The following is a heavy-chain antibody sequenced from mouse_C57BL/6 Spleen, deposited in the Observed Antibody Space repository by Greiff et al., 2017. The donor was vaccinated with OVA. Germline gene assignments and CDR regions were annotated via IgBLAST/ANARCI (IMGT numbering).Heavy chain of an antibody. CDR2: IYPGDGDT. CDR3: ARGRSYDRGGDY. V-gene: IGHV1-82*01. CDR1: GYAFSSSW. D-gene: IGHD2-12*01. J-gene: IGHJ2*01. Sequence: QVQLQQSGPELVKPGASVKISCKASGYAFSSSWMNWVKQRPGKGLEWIGRIYPGDGDTNYNGKFKGKATLTADKASSTAYMQLSSLTSEDSAVYFCARGRSYDRGGDYWGQGTTLTVSS.